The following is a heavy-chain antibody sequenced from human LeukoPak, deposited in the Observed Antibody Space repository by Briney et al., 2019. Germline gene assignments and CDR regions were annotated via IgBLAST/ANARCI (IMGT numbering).Heavy chain of an antibody. V-gene: IGHV4-59*01. CDR3: ARRGYGGYMDV. J-gene: IGHJ6*03. D-gene: IGHD4-23*01. Sequence: SETLSLTCTVSGGSISSYYWSWIRQPPGKGLEWIGYIYYSGSTNYNPPLKSRVTISVDTSKNQFSLKLSSVTAADTAVYYCARRGYGGYMDVWGKGTTVTVSS. CDR1: GGSISSYY. CDR2: IYYSGST.